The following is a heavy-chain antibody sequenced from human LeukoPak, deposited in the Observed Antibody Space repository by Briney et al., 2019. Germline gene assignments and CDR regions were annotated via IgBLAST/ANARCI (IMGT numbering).Heavy chain of an antibody. V-gene: IGHV1-18*01. CDR3: ARVAGRCSGGTCYSDF. CDR1: GYTFTSYG. CDR2: ISAYNGNT. D-gene: IGHD2-15*01. Sequence: ASVKVSCKASGYTFTSYGISWVRQAPGQGLEWIGWISAYNGNTNYAQKLQGRVTMTTDTSTSTAYMELRSLTSDDTAVYYCARVAGRCSGGTCYSDFWGQGTLVTVSS. J-gene: IGHJ4*02.